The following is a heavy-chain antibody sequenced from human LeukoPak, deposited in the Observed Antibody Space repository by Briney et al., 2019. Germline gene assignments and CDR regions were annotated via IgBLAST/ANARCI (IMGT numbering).Heavy chain of an antibody. CDR1: GFTFSSYA. CDR3: AKDPRSDAALDY. D-gene: IGHD3-3*01. CDR2: ISYDGSNK. Sequence: GRSLRLSCAASGFTFSSYAMHWVRQAPGKGLEWVAVISYDGSNKYYADSVKGRFTISRDNSKNTLYLQMNSLRAEDTAVYYCAKDPRSDAALDYWGQGTLVTVSS. V-gene: IGHV3-30*04. J-gene: IGHJ4*02.